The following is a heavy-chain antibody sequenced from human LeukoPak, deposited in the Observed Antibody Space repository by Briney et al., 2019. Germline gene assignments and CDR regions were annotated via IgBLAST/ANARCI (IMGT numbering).Heavy chain of an antibody. Sequence: SETLSLTCTVSGGSINSYYWSWIRQPPGKGLEWIGYIHYSGSTNYNPSLKSRVTISVDTSKNQFSLKLSSVTAADTAVYYCAKDGLSDTYYYDSSGYWGQGTLVTVSS. CDR1: GGSINSYY. J-gene: IGHJ4*02. CDR2: IHYSGST. V-gene: IGHV4-59*01. D-gene: IGHD3-22*01. CDR3: AKDGLSDTYYYDSSGY.